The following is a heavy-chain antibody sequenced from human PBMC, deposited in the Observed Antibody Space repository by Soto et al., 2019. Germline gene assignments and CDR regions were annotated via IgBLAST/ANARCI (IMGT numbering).Heavy chain of an antibody. V-gene: IGHV1-46*01. D-gene: IGHD2-2*01. CDR2: INPTSAST. CDR3: AGGHCSRTGCPFYYYYGTDV. CDR1: GYTFTSYY. J-gene: IGHJ6*02. Sequence: QVQLVQSGAEVRKPGASVKVSCKASGYTFTSYYIHWVRQAPGQGLEWMGIINPTSASTSYAQKFHGRVSMTRDTSTRTVYMELSSLRSEDTAVYYCAGGHCSRTGCPFYYYYGTDVWGQGTTFTVSS.